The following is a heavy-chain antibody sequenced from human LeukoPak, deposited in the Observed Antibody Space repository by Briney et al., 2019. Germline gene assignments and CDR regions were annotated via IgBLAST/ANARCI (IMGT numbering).Heavy chain of an antibody. Sequence: GGSLRLSCTASGFTFGDYAMSWVRQAPGKGLEWVGFIRSKAYGGTTEYAASVKGRFTISRDDSKSIAYLQMNSLKTEDTAVYYCTRAYDSSGYYYGFSAYAFDIWGQGTMVPVSS. J-gene: IGHJ3*02. V-gene: IGHV3-49*04. CDR1: GFTFGDYA. CDR2: IRSKAYGGTT. CDR3: TRAYDSSGYYYGFSAYAFDI. D-gene: IGHD3-22*01.